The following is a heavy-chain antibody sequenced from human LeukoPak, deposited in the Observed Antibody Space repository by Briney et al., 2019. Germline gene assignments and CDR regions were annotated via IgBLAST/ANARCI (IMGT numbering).Heavy chain of an antibody. J-gene: IGHJ3*01. V-gene: IGHV3-7*03. CDR1: GFTFSSCA. CDR3: ARSSYSSSSSV. CDR2: INSDGSEG. Sequence: GGSLRLSCSASGFTFSSCAMHWVRQAPGKGLEWVASINSDGSEGYYADVVKGRFTISRDNAKNSLYLQINSLRAEDTAVYYCARSSYSSSSSVWGQGTMVTVSS. D-gene: IGHD6-6*01.